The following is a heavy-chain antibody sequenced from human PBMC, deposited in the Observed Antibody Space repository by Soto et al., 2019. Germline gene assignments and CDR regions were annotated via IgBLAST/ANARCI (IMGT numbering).Heavy chain of an antibody. V-gene: IGHV3-23*01. CDR2: VGGSSSSTSYA. D-gene: IGHD1-7*01. Sequence: GVSLRLSCAVSGLTFSTFAMSWVRQAPGRGLEWVSAVGGSSSSTSYASYADSVKGRFTISRDNSKNTLFLQMNSLRADDTAVYYCAKESLGGTTLDYWGQGTLVTVSS. CDR3: AKESLGGTTLDY. J-gene: IGHJ4*02. CDR1: GLTFSTFA.